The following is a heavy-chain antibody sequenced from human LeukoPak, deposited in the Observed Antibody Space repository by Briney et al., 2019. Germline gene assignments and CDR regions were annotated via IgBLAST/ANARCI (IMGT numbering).Heavy chain of an antibody. CDR3: ARLGRNSSVWYFDY. CDR2: INPNSGGT. V-gene: IGHV1-2*02. CDR1: GYTFTDYY. Sequence: GASVKVSCKASGYTFTDYYMHWVRQAPGQGLVWMGWINPNSGGTNYAQKFQGRVTMTRDTSISTAYMELSRLRSDDTAVFYCARLGRNSSVWYFDYWGQGTLVTVSS. D-gene: IGHD6-19*01. J-gene: IGHJ4*02.